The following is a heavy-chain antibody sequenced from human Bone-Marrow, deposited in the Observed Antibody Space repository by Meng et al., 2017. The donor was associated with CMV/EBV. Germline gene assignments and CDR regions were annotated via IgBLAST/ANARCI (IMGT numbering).Heavy chain of an antibody. CDR2: INSGGSST. CDR3: ARDLPSYYYGSGSYSGGMDV. J-gene: IGHJ6*02. CDR1: GFTFSSYG. D-gene: IGHD3-10*01. Sequence: GESLKISCAASGFTFSSYGMHWVRQAPGKGLVWVSRINSGGSSTGYADSVRGRFTISRDDAKNTLYLQMNSLRAEDTAVYYCARDLPSYYYGSGSYSGGMDVWGQGTTVTVSS. V-gene: IGHV3-74*01.